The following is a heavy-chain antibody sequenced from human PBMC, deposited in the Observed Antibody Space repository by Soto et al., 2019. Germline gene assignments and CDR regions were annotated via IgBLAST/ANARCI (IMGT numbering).Heavy chain of an antibody. D-gene: IGHD3-16*01. Sequence: QVQLVQSGAEVKKPGDSIKVCCKASGYTFTSYYLHWVRQAPGQGLEWMGIINPSGGGTSYAQKFQSRVTMTIYSSTSTVYMDLSSLISDDTAVYYCTRDRGTSMITKLFDYWGQGTLITVSS. CDR1: GYTFTSYY. V-gene: IGHV1-46*03. CDR2: INPSGGGT. J-gene: IGHJ4*02. CDR3: TRDRGTSMITKLFDY.